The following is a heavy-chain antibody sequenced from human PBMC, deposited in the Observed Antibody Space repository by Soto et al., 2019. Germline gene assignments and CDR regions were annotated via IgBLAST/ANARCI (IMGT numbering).Heavy chain of an antibody. J-gene: IGHJ4*01. CDR2: IKSEPDGGTT. Sequence: GGSLRLSCAASGFTFGHAWMDWVRQAPGKGLEWVGRIKSEPDGGTTDYAAPVKGRFTISRDDSKNMLFLQMNSLKIEDTAVYYCMTDPPKLLGPFDYWGQGTLVTVSS. D-gene: IGHD3-16*01. V-gene: IGHV3-15*07. CDR3: MTDPPKLLGPFDY. CDR1: GFTFGHAW.